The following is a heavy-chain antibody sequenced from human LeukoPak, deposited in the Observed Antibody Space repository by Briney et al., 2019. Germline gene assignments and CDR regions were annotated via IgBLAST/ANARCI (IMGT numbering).Heavy chain of an antibody. CDR3: AKGSHYGDYEAPGGFDY. D-gene: IGHD4-17*01. CDR2: IKQDGSEK. J-gene: IGHJ4*02. CDR1: GFTFSSYW. V-gene: IGHV3-7*01. Sequence: PGGSLRLSCAASGFTFSSYWMSWVRQAPGKGLEWVANIKQDGSEKYYVDSVKGRFTISRDNAKNSLYLQMNSLRAEDTAVYYCAKGSHYGDYEAPGGFDYWGQGTLVTVSS.